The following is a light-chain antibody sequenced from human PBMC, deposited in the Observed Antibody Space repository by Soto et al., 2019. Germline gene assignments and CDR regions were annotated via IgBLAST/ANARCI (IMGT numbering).Light chain of an antibody. CDR2: DAS. J-gene: IGKJ1*01. CDR3: QQYDSSPRT. Sequence: EIVLTQSPDTLSLSPGETLSLSCRSSQSVRRYLAWYQHKPGQAPRLLIYDASNRATGIPDRFSGSGSGTDFTLTITRLEPEDFAVYYCQQYDSSPRTFGQGTKVDIK. CDR1: QSVRRY. V-gene: IGKV3-20*01.